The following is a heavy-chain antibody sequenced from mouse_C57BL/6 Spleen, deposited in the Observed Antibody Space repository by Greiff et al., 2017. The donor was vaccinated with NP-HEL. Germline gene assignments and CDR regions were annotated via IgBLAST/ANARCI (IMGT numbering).Heavy chain of an antibody. D-gene: IGHD2-3*01. CDR1: GFTFSDYY. V-gene: IGHV5-16*01. Sequence: EVQLVESEGGLVQPGSSMKLSCTASGFTFSDYYMAWVRQVPEKGLEWVANINYDGSSTYYLASLKSRFIISRDTAKNILYLQMSSLKSEDTATYYCARADGYRAWFAYWGQGTLVTVSA. J-gene: IGHJ3*01. CDR3: ARADGYRAWFAY. CDR2: INYDGSST.